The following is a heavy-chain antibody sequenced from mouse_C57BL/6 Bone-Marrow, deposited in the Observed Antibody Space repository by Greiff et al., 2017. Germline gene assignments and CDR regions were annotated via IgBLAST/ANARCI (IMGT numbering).Heavy chain of an antibody. CDR2: ISDGGSYT. CDR1: GFTFSSYA. D-gene: IGHD2-1*01. V-gene: IGHV5-4*01. CDR3: ARDRELLYFDY. Sequence: EVQGVESGGGLVKPGGSLKLSCAASGFTFSSYAMSWVRQTPEKRLEWVATISDGGSYTYYPDKVKGRFTISRDNAKNNLYLQMSHLKSEDTAMYYCARDRELLYFDYWGQGTTLTVSS. J-gene: IGHJ2*01.